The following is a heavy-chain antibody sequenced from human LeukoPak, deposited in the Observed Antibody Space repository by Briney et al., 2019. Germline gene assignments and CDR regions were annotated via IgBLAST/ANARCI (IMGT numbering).Heavy chain of an antibody. J-gene: IGHJ4*02. D-gene: IGHD2-8*02. Sequence: GESLKISCKGSGYSFTTYWIGWVRQVPGKGLECMGIIYPGDSDTTYSPSFQGQVTISADKSITTAYLQLSSLKASDTAIYYCARRVNTGYYFDYWGQGTLVTVSS. CDR1: GYSFTTYW. V-gene: IGHV5-51*01. CDR2: IYPGDSDT. CDR3: ARRVNTGYYFDY.